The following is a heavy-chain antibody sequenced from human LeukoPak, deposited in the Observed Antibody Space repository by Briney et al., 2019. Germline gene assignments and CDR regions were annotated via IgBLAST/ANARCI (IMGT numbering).Heavy chain of an antibody. V-gene: IGHV3-30*04. CDR2: ISYDGSNK. J-gene: IGHJ6*02. D-gene: IGHD2-2*01. Sequence: GGSLRLSCAASGFTFSIYAIHWVRQAPGKGLEWVAVISYDGSNKYYADSVKGRFTISRDNSKNTLYLQMNSLRAEDTAVYYCAKDRIVVVPAAIDYGMDVWGQGTTVTVSS. CDR3: AKDRIVVVPAAIDYGMDV. CDR1: GFTFSIYA.